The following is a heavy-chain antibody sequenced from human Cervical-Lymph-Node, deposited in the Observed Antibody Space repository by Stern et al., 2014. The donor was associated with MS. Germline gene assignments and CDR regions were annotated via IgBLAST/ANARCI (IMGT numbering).Heavy chain of an antibody. J-gene: IGHJ4*02. CDR2: ISDDADVK. CDR3: AKKSVGTTGTTTAFDY. D-gene: IGHD1-1*01. V-gene: IGHV3-30*18. Sequence: VQLVESGGGVMQPGTSLRLSCAVSGFTFSNYVMPWVRQAPGQVPEWVAVISDDADVKFYADSVKGRFTISRDTPKNTMYLQLNSLKVEDTAVYFCAKKSVGTTGTTTAFDYWGQGTLVTVSS. CDR1: GFTFSNYV.